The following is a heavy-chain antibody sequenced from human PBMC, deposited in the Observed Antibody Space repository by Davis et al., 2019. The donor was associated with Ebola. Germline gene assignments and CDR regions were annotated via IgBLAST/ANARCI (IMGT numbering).Heavy chain of an antibody. CDR1: GYTFTSYA. CDR2: INAGNGNT. V-gene: IGHV1-3*01. CDR3: ARDRGGDYSFDY. J-gene: IGHJ4*02. Sequence: ASAKVSCKASGYTFTSYAMHWVRQAPGQRLEWMGWINAGNGNTKYSQKFQGRVTITRDTSASTAYMELSSLRSEDTSVYYCARDRGGDYSFDYWGQGTLVTVSS. D-gene: IGHD3-10*01.